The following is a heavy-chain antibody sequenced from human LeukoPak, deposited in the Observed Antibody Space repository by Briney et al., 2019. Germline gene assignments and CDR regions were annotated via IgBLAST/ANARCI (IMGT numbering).Heavy chain of an antibody. CDR2: IKSKADGGTT. D-gene: IGHD2-8*02. CDR1: GFTFSNAW. CDR3: TAHIGNGRSWWLLDY. V-gene: IGHV3-15*01. J-gene: IGHJ4*02. Sequence: GGSLRFSCAASGFTFSNAWMSWVRQAPGKGLEWVGRIKSKADGGTTDYAAPVKGRFTISRDDSKNTLYLQMNSLKTEDTAVYYCTAHIGNGRSWWLLDYWGQGTLVTVSS.